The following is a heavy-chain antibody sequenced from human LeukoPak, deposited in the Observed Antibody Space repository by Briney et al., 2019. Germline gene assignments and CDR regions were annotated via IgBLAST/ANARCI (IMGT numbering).Heavy chain of an antibody. CDR1: GGTFSSYA. Sequence: GASVKVSCKASGGTFSSYAISWVRQAPGQGLEWMGGIIPIFGTANYAQKFQGRVTITADESTSTAYMELSSLRSEDTAVYYCARDRGQLWFNWFDPWGQGTLVTVSS. V-gene: IGHV1-69*13. CDR3: ARDRGQLWFNWFDP. J-gene: IGHJ5*02. D-gene: IGHD5-18*01. CDR2: IIPIFGTA.